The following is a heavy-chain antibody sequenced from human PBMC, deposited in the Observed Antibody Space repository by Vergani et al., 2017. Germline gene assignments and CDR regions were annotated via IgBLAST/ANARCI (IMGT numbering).Heavy chain of an antibody. D-gene: IGHD4-17*01. CDR2: INPNSGGT. V-gene: IGHV1-2*02. CDR3: ARDTGDYGDYGGDAFDI. CDR1: GYTFTGYY. Sequence: QVQLVQSGAEVKKPGASVKVSCKASGYTFTGYYMHWVRQAPGQGLEWMGWINPNSGGTNYAQKFQGRVTMTRDTSISTAYMELSRLRSDDTAVYYCARDTGDYGDYGGDAFDIWGQGTMVTVSS. J-gene: IGHJ3*02.